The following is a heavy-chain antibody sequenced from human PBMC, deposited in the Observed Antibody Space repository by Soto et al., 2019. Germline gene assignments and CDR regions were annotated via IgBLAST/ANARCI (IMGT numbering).Heavy chain of an antibody. CDR2: ISGSGGST. CDR3: ATPRRGGLRYPLQN. CDR1: GFTFSSYA. V-gene: IGHV3-23*01. D-gene: IGHD1-20*01. Sequence: EVQLLESGGGLVQPAGSLRLSCAASGFTFSSYAMSWLRQAPGKGLEWVSAISGSGGSTYYADSVKGRFTISRDNSKNTLYLQMNSLRAEDTAVYYCATPRRGGLRYPLQNWGQGTLVTVSS. J-gene: IGHJ4*02.